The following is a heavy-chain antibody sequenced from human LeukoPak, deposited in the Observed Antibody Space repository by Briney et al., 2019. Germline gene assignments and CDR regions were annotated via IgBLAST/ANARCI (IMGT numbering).Heavy chain of an antibody. D-gene: IGHD6-19*01. CDR3: ARDQALATGYSSGWYGVDAFDI. J-gene: IGHJ3*02. CDR2: INPSDGST. V-gene: IGHV1-46*01. CDR1: GYTFTSYY. Sequence: ASVTVSCKASGYTFTSYYMHWVRQAPGQGLEWMGIINPSDGSTSYAQKFQGRVTMTRDTSTSTVYMELSSLRSEDTAVYYCARDQALATGYSSGWYGVDAFDIWGQGTMVTLSS.